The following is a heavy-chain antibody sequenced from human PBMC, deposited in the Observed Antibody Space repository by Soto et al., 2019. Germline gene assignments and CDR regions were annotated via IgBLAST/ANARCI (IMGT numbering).Heavy chain of an antibody. CDR3: AKARLVSYYYGMDV. CDR1: GLTFSSYA. D-gene: IGHD6-19*01. Sequence: PGGSLQLSCAASGLTFSSYAMSWVRQAPGKGLEWVSAISGSGGSTYYADSVEGRFTISRDNSKNTLYLQMNSLRAEDTAVYYCAKARLVSYYYGMDVWGQGTTVTV. CDR2: ISGSGGST. J-gene: IGHJ6*02. V-gene: IGHV3-23*01.